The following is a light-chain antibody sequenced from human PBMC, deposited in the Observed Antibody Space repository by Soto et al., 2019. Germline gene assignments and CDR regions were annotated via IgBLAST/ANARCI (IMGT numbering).Light chain of an antibody. CDR3: QKYNSAPLT. CDR1: QTISRW. Sequence: IQCRQPPSTLSASVVYRVTITCRAIQTISRWLAWYQQKLGKAPNILSYDASSLESGVTSRFSGSGSGTEFTLTISSLQPEDVATYYCQKYNSAPLTFGGGTKV. V-gene: IGKV1-5*01. J-gene: IGKJ4*01. CDR2: DAS.